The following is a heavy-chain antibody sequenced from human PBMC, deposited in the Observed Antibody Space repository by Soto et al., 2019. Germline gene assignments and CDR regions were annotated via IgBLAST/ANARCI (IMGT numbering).Heavy chain of an antibody. V-gene: IGHV3-11*06. D-gene: IGHD2-21*01. J-gene: IGHJ4*01. CDR1: GFTFSDYY. CDR3: VLWQKGDY. Sequence: KAGGSLRLSCAASGFTFSDYYMSWFRQAPGKGLEWISYISTSGSHTNYTDSVKGRFTISRDNALNTLYLQMNSLRADDTAVYYCVLWQKGDYWGHGALVTVSS. CDR2: ISTSGSHT.